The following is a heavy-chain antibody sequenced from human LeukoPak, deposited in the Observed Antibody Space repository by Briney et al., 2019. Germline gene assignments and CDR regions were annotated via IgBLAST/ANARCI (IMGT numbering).Heavy chain of an antibody. J-gene: IGHJ4*02. CDR2: IYYSGNT. CDR3: ARAYYYERSGYYYQTFDY. V-gene: IGHV4-39*02. D-gene: IGHD3-22*01. Sequence: SETLSLTCTMSGGSISTSSFYWGWVRRPPGKGLEWIGSIYYSGNTYYNPSLKSRVTISVDTSKNHFSLELSSVTAADTAVYYCARAYYYERSGYYYQTFDYWGQGTLVTVSA. CDR1: GGSISTSSFY.